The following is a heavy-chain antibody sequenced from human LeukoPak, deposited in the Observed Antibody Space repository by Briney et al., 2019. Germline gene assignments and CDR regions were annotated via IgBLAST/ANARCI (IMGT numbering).Heavy chain of an antibody. Sequence: TGGSLRLSCAASGFIFSSYWMHWVRQAPGKGLVWVSRTHSDGSDTTYADSVKGRFTISRDNAKNTLYLQMNSLRAEDTAVYYCAREGNSGWRDDGFDIWGQGTMVTVSS. CDR3: AREGNSGWRDDGFDI. CDR2: THSDGSDT. D-gene: IGHD6-19*01. CDR1: GFIFSSYW. J-gene: IGHJ3*02. V-gene: IGHV3-74*01.